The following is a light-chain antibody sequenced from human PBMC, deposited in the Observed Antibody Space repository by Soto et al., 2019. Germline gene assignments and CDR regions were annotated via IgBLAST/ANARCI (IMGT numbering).Light chain of an antibody. J-gene: IGKJ1*01. CDR1: QSISTN. V-gene: IGKV3-15*01. Sequence: IVMTQSPATLSVSPGERVTLSCRASQSISTNLAWYPRKPGQAPRLLINGASTRATGIPARFSGSGSGTQFTRTISSLQSADFGTYYCQQYNTWPGTFGQGTKVDIK. CDR2: GAS. CDR3: QQYNTWPGT.